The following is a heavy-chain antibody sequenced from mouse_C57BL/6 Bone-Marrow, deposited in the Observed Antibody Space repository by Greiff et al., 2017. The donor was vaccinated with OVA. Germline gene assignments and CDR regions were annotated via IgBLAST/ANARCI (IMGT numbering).Heavy chain of an antibody. CDR3: ARSPRTGTYFDY. CDR2: IWSGGST. D-gene: IGHD4-1*01. Sequence: VKVVESGPGLVQPSQSLSITCTVSGFSLTSYGVHWVRQSPGKGLEWLGVIWSGGSTDYNAAFISRLSISKDNSKSQVFFKMNSLQADDTAIYYCARSPRTGTYFDYWGQGTTLTVSS. V-gene: IGHV2-2*01. J-gene: IGHJ2*01. CDR1: GFSLTSYG.